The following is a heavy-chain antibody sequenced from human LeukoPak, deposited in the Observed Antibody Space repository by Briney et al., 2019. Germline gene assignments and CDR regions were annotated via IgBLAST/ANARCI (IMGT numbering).Heavy chain of an antibody. D-gene: IGHD3-22*01. V-gene: IGHV4-31*03. CDR3: ARETHYYDSSGLD. Sequence: SETLSLTCTVSGGSISSGGYYWSWIRQHPGKGLEWIGYIYYSGSTYYNPSLKSRVTISVDTSKNQFSLKLSSVTAADTAVYYCARETHYYDSSGLDWGQGTLVTVSS. J-gene: IGHJ4*02. CDR1: GGSISSGGYY. CDR2: IYYSGST.